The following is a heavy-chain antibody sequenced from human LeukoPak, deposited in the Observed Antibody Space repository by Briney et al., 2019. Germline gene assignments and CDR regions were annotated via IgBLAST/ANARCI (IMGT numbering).Heavy chain of an antibody. D-gene: IGHD1-26*01. V-gene: IGHV1-69*05. J-gene: IGHJ6*03. CDR3: ARGGNSGSYHYYYYMDV. CDR1: GGTFSSYA. CDR2: IIPIFGTA. Sequence: SVKVSCKASGGTFSSYAISWVRQAPGQGLEWMGGIIPIFGTANYALKFQGRVTITTDESTSTAYMELSSLRSEDTAVYYCARGGNSGSYHYYYYMDVWGKGTTVTVSS.